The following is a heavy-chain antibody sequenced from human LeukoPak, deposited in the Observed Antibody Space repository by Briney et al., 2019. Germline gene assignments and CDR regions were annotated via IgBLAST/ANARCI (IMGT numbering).Heavy chain of an antibody. J-gene: IGHJ4*02. D-gene: IGHD3-22*01. Sequence: PSGTLSLTCAVSGGSISSDNWWSWIRQPPGKGLEWIGYIYYSGSTYYNPSLKCRVTISVDTSKTQFSLKLSSVTAADTAVYYCARVPYYYDSSGYPYFDYWGQGTLVTVSS. CDR2: IYYSGST. CDR1: GGSISSDNW. CDR3: ARVPYYYDSSGYPYFDY. V-gene: IGHV4-30-4*01.